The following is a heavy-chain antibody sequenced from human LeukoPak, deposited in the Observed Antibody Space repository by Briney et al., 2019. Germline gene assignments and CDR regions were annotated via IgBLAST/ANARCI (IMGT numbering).Heavy chain of an antibody. Sequence: GGSLRLSCAASGFTFSSYWMSWVRQAPGKGLEWVANIKQDGSEKYYVDSVKGRFTISRDNAKNSLYLQMNSLRAEDTAVYYCARDRLFSYGGYSPTLDYWGQGTLVTVSS. D-gene: IGHD4-17*01. CDR3: ARDRLFSYGGYSPTLDY. J-gene: IGHJ4*02. CDR2: IKQDGSEK. V-gene: IGHV3-7*01. CDR1: GFTFSSYW.